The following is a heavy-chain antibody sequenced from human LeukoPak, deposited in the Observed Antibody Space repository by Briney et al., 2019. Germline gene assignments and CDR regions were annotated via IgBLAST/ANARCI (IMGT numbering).Heavy chain of an antibody. CDR3: ARRAAGGAYYFDY. CDR1: GGSINSTTYY. V-gene: IGHV4-39*01. CDR2: IFYSGST. D-gene: IGHD6-13*01. J-gene: IGHJ4*02. Sequence: SETLSLTCSVSGGSINSTTYYWGWIRQPPEKGLEWIGSIFYSGSTYYSPSLKSRLTISVDTSKNQFSLKLSSVTAADTATYYCARRAAGGAYYFDYWGQGTLVTVSS.